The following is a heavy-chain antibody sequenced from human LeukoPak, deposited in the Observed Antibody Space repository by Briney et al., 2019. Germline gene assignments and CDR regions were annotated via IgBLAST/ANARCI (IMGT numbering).Heavy chain of an antibody. Sequence: SETLSLTCAVSGYSISSGYYWGWIRQPPGKGLEWIGSIYHSGSTCYNPSLKSRVTISVDTSKNQFSLKLSSVTAADTAVYYCARLDGDGYNYAFDYWGQGTLVTVSS. J-gene: IGHJ4*02. CDR1: GYSISSGYY. CDR2: IYHSGST. V-gene: IGHV4-38-2*01. D-gene: IGHD5-24*01. CDR3: ARLDGDGYNYAFDY.